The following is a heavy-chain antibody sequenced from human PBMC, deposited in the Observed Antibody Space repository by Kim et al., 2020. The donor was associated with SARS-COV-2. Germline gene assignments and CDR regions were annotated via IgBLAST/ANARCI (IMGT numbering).Heavy chain of an antibody. CDR3: ARSGGYLPFHY. CDR2: SRDKTNSYTT. J-gene: IGHJ4*02. Sequence: GGSLRLSCAASGFTFSDHYMDWVRQAPGEGLEWVGRSRDKTNSYTTEYAASMKDRFIISRDDSKNSLYLQINSLRIEDTAVYYCARSGGYLPFHYWGQGILVTVSS. D-gene: IGHD1-26*01. CDR1: GFTFSDHY. V-gene: IGHV3-72*01.